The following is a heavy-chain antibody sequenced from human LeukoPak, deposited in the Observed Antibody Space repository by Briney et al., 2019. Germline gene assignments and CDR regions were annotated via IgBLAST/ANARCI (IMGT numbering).Heavy chain of an antibody. Sequence: ASVKVSCKASGYTFNGYYIHWVRQAPGQGLEWMGWINPNSGGTNYAQKFQGRVTMTTDTSTSTAYMELRSLRSDDTAVYYCARAENPLGANYYYYYMDVWGKGTTVTVSS. CDR1: GYTFNGYY. CDR3: ARAENPLGANYYYYYMDV. CDR2: INPNSGGT. D-gene: IGHD1-26*01. V-gene: IGHV1-2*02. J-gene: IGHJ6*03.